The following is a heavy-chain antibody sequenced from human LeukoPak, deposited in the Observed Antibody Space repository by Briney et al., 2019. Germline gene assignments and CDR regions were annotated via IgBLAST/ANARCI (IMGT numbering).Heavy chain of an antibody. CDR2: IKQDGSEK. J-gene: IGHJ4*02. Sequence: GGSLRLSCAASGFIFSSYWMSWVRQAPGKGLEWVANIKQDGSEKYYVDSVKGRFTISRDNAKNSLYLQMNSLRPEDTAVYYCAKNIGDYNSHYFDYWGQGSLVIVSS. D-gene: IGHD2-21*02. CDR3: AKNIGDYNSHYFDY. CDR1: GFIFSSYW. V-gene: IGHV3-7*01.